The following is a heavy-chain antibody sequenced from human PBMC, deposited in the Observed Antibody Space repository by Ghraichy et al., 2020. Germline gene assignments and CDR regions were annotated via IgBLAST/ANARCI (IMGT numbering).Heavy chain of an antibody. CDR2: ISGSGRTT. J-gene: IGHJ5*02. Sequence: ESLNISCAASGFTFSSYTMTWVRHAPGKGLEWVSTISGSGRTTYYADSVKGRFTMSRDNSENTLYLQMNSLRTEDAAIYYCAKAWGYCSGGTCPPYNWFDPWGQGTLVTVSS. V-gene: IGHV3-23*01. CDR3: AKAWGYCSGGTCPPYNWFDP. D-gene: IGHD2-15*01. CDR1: GFTFSSYT.